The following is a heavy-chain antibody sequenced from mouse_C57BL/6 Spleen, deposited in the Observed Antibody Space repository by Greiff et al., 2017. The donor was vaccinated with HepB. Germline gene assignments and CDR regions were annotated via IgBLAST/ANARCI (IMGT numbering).Heavy chain of an antibody. D-gene: IGHD2-12*01. CDR1: GYTFTSYD. V-gene: IGHV1-85*01. CDR2: IYPRDGST. J-gene: IGHJ1*03. Sequence: VKLQESGPELVKPGASVKLSCKASGYTFTSYDINWVKQRPGQGLEWIGWIYPRDGSTKYNEKFKGKATLTVDTSSSTAYMELHSLTSEDSAVYFCASVTERYFDVWGTGTTVTVSS. CDR3: ASVTERYFDV.